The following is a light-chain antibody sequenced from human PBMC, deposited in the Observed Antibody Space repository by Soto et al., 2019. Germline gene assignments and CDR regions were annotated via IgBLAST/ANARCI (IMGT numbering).Light chain of an antibody. Sequence: HSALTQPPSASGSPGQSVTISCTGTSSDVGGYNYVSWYQQYPGKAPKLMIYEVSKGPSGVPDRFSGSKSGNTASLTVSGLQAEDEADYYCSSYAGSNTFIFGGGTKLTVL. CDR3: SSYAGSNTFI. CDR1: SSDVGGYNY. J-gene: IGLJ2*01. V-gene: IGLV2-8*01. CDR2: EVS.